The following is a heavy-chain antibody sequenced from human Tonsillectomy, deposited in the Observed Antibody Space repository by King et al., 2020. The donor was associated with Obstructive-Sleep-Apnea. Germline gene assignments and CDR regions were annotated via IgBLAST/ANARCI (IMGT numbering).Heavy chain of an antibody. J-gene: IGHJ4*02. CDR3: ATTVVTPVFDY. D-gene: IGHD4-23*01. V-gene: IGHV3-30*02. Sequence: VQLVESGGGVVQPGRALRLSCAASGFTFSSYGMHLVRQAPGKGLGWVAFIRYDGSNKYYTDSVKGRFTISRDNSKNTLYLQMNSLRAEDTAVYYCATTVVTPVFDYWGQGTLVTVSS. CDR1: GFTFSSYG. CDR2: IRYDGSNK.